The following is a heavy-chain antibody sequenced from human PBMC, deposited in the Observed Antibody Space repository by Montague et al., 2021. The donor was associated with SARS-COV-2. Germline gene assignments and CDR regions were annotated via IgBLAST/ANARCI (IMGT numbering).Heavy chain of an antibody. CDR3: VRYSGWFYFDF. V-gene: IGHV6-1*01. CDR2: TYYRSKWYS. Sequence: CAISGDSVASNSVAWSWIRQSPSSGLEWLGRTYYRSKWYSDYAXSVRGRRTVNPDASKNEFSLELNYVTPEDTAVYYCVRYSGWFYFDFWGQGTLVTVSS. J-gene: IGHJ4*02. D-gene: IGHD6-19*01. CDR1: GDSVASNSVA.